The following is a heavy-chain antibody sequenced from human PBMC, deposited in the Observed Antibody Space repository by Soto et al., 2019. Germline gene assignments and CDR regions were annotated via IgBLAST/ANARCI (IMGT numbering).Heavy chain of an antibody. Sequence: PGGSLRLSCAASGFTFDDYAMHWVRQAPWKGLEWVSGISWNSGSIGYADSVKGRFTISRDNAKNSLYLQMNSLRAEDTALYYCAKGPNLVWFVEPAKNSWLDPWGQGTLVTVYS. CDR3: AKGPNLVWFVEPAKNSWLDP. D-gene: IGHD3-10*01. V-gene: IGHV3-9*01. CDR1: GFTFDDYA. CDR2: ISWNSGSI. J-gene: IGHJ5*02.